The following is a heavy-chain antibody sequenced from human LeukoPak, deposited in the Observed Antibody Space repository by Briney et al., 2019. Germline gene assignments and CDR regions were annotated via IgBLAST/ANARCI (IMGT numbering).Heavy chain of an antibody. CDR3: ARTGGYCSGGSCYPNYGMDV. CDR1: GDTFSSYT. J-gene: IGHJ6*02. D-gene: IGHD2-15*01. CDR2: IIPILGIA. V-gene: IGHV1-69*02. Sequence: VASVKVSCKASGDTFSSYTLSWVRQAPGQGLEWMGRIIPILGIANYAQKFQGRVTITADKSTSTAYMELSSLRSEDTAVYYCARTGGYCSGGSCYPNYGMDVWGQGTTVTVSS.